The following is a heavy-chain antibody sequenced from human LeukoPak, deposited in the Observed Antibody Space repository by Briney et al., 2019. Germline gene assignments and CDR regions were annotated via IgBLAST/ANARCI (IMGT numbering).Heavy chain of an antibody. Sequence: GGSLRLSCAGSGFTFGDYALSWFRQAPGKGLEWVSAISGSGDSTYYGDSVKGRFTISRDNSKNTLYLQMNSLRAEDTAVYYCAKTRPLDSSSWSHGDYWGQGTLVTVSS. D-gene: IGHD6-13*01. CDR3: AKTRPLDSSSWSHGDY. CDR1: GFTFGDYA. J-gene: IGHJ4*02. CDR2: ISGSGDST. V-gene: IGHV3-23*01.